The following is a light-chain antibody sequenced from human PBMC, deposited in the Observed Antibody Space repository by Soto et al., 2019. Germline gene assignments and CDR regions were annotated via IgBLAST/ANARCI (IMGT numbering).Light chain of an antibody. CDR1: QSISTY. V-gene: IGKV1-39*01. CDR3: QQSYSTPQT. J-gene: IGKJ2*01. Sequence: DIQMTQSPSSLSASVGDRVTITCRASQSISTYLNWYQQKPGKAPKLLIYAASSFQSGVPSRFSGSGSGTECTLTISSLQPEDFATYYCQQSYSTPQTFGQGTKLEIK. CDR2: AAS.